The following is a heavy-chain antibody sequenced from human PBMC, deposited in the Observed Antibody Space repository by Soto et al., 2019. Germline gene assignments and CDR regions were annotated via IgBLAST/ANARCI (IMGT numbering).Heavy chain of an antibody. Sequence: ASVKVSCKASGYTFTSYDINWVRQATGQGLEWMGWMNPNSGNTNYAQKLQGRVTMTTDTSTSTAYMELRSLRSDDTAVYYCAREWGCSGGSCYATYYYYGMDVWGQGTTVTVSS. CDR1: GYTFTSYD. J-gene: IGHJ6*02. CDR3: AREWGCSGGSCYATYYYYGMDV. V-gene: IGHV1-18*01. CDR2: MNPNSGNT. D-gene: IGHD2-15*01.